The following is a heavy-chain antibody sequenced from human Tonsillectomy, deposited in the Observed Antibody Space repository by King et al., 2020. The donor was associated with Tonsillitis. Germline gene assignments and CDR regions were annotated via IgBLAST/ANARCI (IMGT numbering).Heavy chain of an antibody. Sequence: VQLVESGGGVVQPGRSLRLSCAASGFTFNSYDMYWVRQAPGKGLEWVAVISYDGSNKYYADSVTGRFTISRDNSKNKVYLQMNSLRVEDTAVHYCARDRDGYIFDYWGQGTLVTVSS. V-gene: IGHV3-33*05. D-gene: IGHD5-24*01. CDR2: ISYDGSNK. CDR1: GFTFNSYD. J-gene: IGHJ4*02. CDR3: ARDRDGYIFDY.